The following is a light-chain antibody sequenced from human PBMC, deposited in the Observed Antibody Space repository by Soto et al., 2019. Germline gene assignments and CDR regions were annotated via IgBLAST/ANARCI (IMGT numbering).Light chain of an antibody. V-gene: IGKV3-20*01. CDR2: GAS. CDR3: QQYGSSPRGT. J-gene: IGKJ4*01. Sequence: EIVLTQSPGILSLSPGERVTLSCRASQSVTSSYLAWYQQKPGQAPRLLIYGASSRATGIPDRFSGSVSGTDFTLTISRLEPEDFAVYYCQQYGSSPRGTFGGGTKVEIK. CDR1: QSVTSSY.